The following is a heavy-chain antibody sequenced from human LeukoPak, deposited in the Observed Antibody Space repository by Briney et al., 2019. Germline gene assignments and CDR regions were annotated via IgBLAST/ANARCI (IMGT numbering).Heavy chain of an antibody. CDR3: ATTSLGYCSGGSCYDY. D-gene: IGHD2-15*01. V-gene: IGHV1-24*01. CDR1: GYTFTSYY. J-gene: IGHJ4*02. CDR2: FDPEDGET. Sequence: ASVKVSCKASGYTFTSYYVHWVRQAPGKGLEWMGGFDPEDGETIYAQKFQGRVTMTEDTSTDTAYMELSSLRSEDTAVYYCATTSLGYCSGGSCYDYWGQGTLVTVSS.